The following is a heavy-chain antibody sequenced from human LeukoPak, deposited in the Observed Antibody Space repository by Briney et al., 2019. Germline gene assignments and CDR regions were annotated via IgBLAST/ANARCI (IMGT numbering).Heavy chain of an antibody. CDR1: GFTFHNYG. CDR3: ARDQQRSCSGGTCYLGFEY. V-gene: IGHV3-33*01. CDR2: IWYDGSNT. D-gene: IGHD2-15*01. J-gene: IGHJ4*02. Sequence: TGGSLRLSCAASGFTFHNYGMHWVRQAPGKGLEWVALIWYDGSNTYYADSVKGRFTISRENSNNTLYLQMNRLRAEDTAVYYCARDQQRSCSGGTCYLGFEYWGQGILVTVSS.